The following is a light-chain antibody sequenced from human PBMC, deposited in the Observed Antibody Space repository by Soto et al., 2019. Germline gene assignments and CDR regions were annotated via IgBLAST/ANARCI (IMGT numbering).Light chain of an antibody. CDR2: YDD. CDR3: AAWDASLNGYV. V-gene: IGLV1-36*01. Sequence: SVLTQPPSVSEAPRQRVTISCSGSSSNIGNNAVNWYQQLPGKAPKLLIYYDDLLPSGVSDRFSGSKSGTSASLAISGFQSENEAAYYCAAWDASLNGYVFGTGTKVTVL. J-gene: IGLJ1*01. CDR1: SSNIGNNA.